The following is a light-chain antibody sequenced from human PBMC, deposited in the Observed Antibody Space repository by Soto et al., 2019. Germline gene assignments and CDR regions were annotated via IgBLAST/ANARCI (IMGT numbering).Light chain of an antibody. Sequence: QLVLTQSPSASASLGASVKLTCTLSSGHSSYAIAWHQQQPEKGPRYLMKLNSDGRHSKGDGIPDPFSGSSSGAERYLTISSLQSEDEADYYCQTGGSSILFGGGTKVTVL. CDR2: LNSDGRH. CDR3: QTGGSSIL. J-gene: IGLJ2*01. V-gene: IGLV4-69*01. CDR1: SGHSSYA.